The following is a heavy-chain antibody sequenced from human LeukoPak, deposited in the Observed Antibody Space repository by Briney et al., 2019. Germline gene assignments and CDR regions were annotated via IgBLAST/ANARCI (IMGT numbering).Heavy chain of an antibody. D-gene: IGHD6-19*01. J-gene: IGHJ4*02. V-gene: IGHV3-23*01. CDR3: AKQASGWSGDYFDY. Sequence: GGSLRLSCAASGFTFSSYAMSWVRQAPGKGLEWVSGISDSGGNTYYADSVRGRFTISRDNSKDTLYLQINSLRAEDTAVYYCAKQASGWSGDYFDYWGQRTLVTVSS. CDR2: ISDSGGNT. CDR1: GFTFSSYA.